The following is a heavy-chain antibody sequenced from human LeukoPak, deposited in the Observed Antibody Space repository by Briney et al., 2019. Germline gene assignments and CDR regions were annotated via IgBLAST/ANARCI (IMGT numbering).Heavy chain of an antibody. J-gene: IGHJ4*02. CDR2: ISAYNGNT. D-gene: IGHD1-1*01. Sequence: ASVKVSCKASGYTFTGYYMHWVRQAPGQGLEWMGWISAYNGNTNYAQKLQGRVTMTTDTSTSTAYMELRSLRSDDTAVYYCARDVVGSRSLNNYQADYWGQGTLVTVSS. CDR3: ARDVVGSRSLNNYQADY. CDR1: GYTFTGYY. V-gene: IGHV1-18*04.